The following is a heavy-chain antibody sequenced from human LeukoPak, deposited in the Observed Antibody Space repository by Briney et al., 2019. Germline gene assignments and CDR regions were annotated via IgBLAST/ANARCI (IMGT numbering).Heavy chain of an antibody. Sequence: GGSLRLSCAASGFTVSSNYMNWVRQAPGKGLEWVSVVYSGGSTYYADSVKGRFTISRDNSKNTLYLQMNSLRAEDTALYYCARLSAYYYGSYFYYYMDVWGKGTTVTVSS. CDR2: VYSGGST. V-gene: IGHV3-66*04. D-gene: IGHD3-10*01. CDR3: ARLSAYYYGSYFYYYMDV. J-gene: IGHJ6*03. CDR1: GFTVSSNY.